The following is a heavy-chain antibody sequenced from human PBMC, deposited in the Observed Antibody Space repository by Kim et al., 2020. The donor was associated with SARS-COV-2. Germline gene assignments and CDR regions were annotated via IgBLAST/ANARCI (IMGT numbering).Heavy chain of an antibody. CDR2: IIPIFGTA. D-gene: IGHD6-19*01. CDR3: AMEPKVYPKEPAQMWYSSGWLRY. CDR1: GGTFSSYA. V-gene: IGHV1-69*13. J-gene: IGHJ4*02. Sequence: SVKVSCKASGGTFSSYAISWVRQAPGQGLEWMGGIIPIFGTANYAQKFQGRVTITADESTSTAYMELSSLRSEDTAVYYCAMEPKVYPKEPAQMWYSSGWLRYWGQGTLVTVSS.